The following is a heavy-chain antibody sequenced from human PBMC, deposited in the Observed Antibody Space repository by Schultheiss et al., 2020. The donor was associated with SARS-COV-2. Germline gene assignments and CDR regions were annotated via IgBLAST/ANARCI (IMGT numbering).Heavy chain of an antibody. V-gene: IGHV5-51*01. Sequence: GGSLRLSCKGSGYSFTSYWIGWVRQMPGKGLEWMGIIYPGDSGTRYSPSLQGQVTISADKSISTAYLQWSSLKASDTAMYYCARSPREGYYYGMDVWGQGTTVTVSS. D-gene: IGHD5-24*01. CDR1: GYSFTSYW. CDR3: ARSPREGYYYGMDV. J-gene: IGHJ6*02. CDR2: IYPGDSGT.